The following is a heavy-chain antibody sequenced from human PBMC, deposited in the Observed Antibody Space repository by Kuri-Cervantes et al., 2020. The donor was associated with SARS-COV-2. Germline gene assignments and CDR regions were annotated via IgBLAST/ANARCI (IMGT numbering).Heavy chain of an antibody. V-gene: IGHV1-69*04. CDR2: IIPILAIA. Sequence: SVKVSCKASGGTFSNYAISWVRQAPGQGLEWMGRIIPILAIANYAQKFQGRVTITADKSTSTAYMEMSSLRSEDTAVYYCAADYGGNTYYYYYGMDVWGQGTTVTVSS. CDR1: GGTFSNYA. CDR3: AADYGGNTYYYYYGMDV. D-gene: IGHD4-23*01. J-gene: IGHJ6*02.